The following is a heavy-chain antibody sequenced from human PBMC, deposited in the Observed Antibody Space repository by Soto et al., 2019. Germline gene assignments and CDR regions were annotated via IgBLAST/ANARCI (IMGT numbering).Heavy chain of an antibody. D-gene: IGHD5-18*01. V-gene: IGHV1-3*01. CDR2: INAGNGNT. J-gene: IGHJ4*02. CDR1: GYTFTSYA. CDR3: ARAPGYSYGYN. Sequence: QVHLVQSGAEVKKPGASVKVSCKASGYTFTSYAMHWVRQAPGQRLEWMGWINAGNGNTKYSQKFQGRVTITRDTSAGTAYMELSSLRSEDTAVYYCARAPGYSYGYNWGQGTLVTVSS.